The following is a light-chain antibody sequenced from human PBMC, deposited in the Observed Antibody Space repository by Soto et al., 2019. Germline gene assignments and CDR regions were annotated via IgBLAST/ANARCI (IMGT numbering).Light chain of an antibody. CDR1: QSVDRH. V-gene: IGKV3-15*01. CDR3: QQSHNLYT. CDR2: GAS. J-gene: IGKJ2*01. Sequence: EIVLTQSPATLSVSPGERVTLSCRASQSVDRHLPWSQQKPGQAPRLLIYGASARATGIPARFSGSGAGTEFTLTINSLQSEDLAGYYCQQSHNLYTFGQGNEVEMK.